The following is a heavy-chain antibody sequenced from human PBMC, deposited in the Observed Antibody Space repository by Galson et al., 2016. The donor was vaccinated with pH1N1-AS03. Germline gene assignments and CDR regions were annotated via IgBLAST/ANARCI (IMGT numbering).Heavy chain of an antibody. J-gene: IGHJ4*02. Sequence: SLRLSCAASGFTISNFGMLWVRQAPGQGLEWVAIISFDGTNKYYADSVKGLFSISRDNSKNTLFLQMSALRAEDTAVYYCANDFNYDFWSGYSFYWGQGALVTVSS. V-gene: IGHV3-30*18. CDR1: GFTISNFG. CDR2: ISFDGTNK. CDR3: ANDFNYDFWSGYSFY. D-gene: IGHD3/OR15-3a*01.